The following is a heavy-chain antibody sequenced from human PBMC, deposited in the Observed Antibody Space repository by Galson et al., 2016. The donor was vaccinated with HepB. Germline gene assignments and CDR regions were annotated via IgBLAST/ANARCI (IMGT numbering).Heavy chain of an antibody. J-gene: IGHJ5*02. Sequence: SETLSLTCAVSGVSISTSNWWTWVRQSPVKGLEWIGEIFHSGYINYNPSLKSRVTISLDKSRNQFSLKMKSVTAADTAVYYCVRDSGSADNWLDPWGQGTLVTVSS. CDR2: IFHSGYI. CDR1: GVSISTSNW. D-gene: IGHD3-10*01. V-gene: IGHV4-4*02. CDR3: VRDSGSADNWLDP.